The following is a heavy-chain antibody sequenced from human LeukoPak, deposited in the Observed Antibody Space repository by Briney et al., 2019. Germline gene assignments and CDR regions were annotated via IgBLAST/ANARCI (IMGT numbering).Heavy chain of an antibody. D-gene: IGHD3-22*01. V-gene: IGHV1-2*02. Sequence: GASVKVSCKASGYTFTDYYMHWVRQAPGQGLEWMGWINPNSGGTNYAQKFQGRVTMTRDKSISTAYMELYSLRSDDTAVYYCARQHDNSAYYYDFGYWGQGTLVTVSS. CDR2: INPNSGGT. J-gene: IGHJ4*02. CDR1: GYTFTDYY. CDR3: ARQHDNSAYYYDFGY.